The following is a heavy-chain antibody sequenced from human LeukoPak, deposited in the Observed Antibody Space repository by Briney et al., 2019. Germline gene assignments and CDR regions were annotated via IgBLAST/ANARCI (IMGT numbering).Heavy chain of an antibody. V-gene: IGHV3-48*03. Sequence: PGGSLRLSCAASGFSFSNYEMSWVRQAPGGGLQWVSYIDNGGATKYYVDSVKGRFTISRDNAKNSLYLQMNSLRAEDTAVYYCAKDQIVYCGGDCYSFDYWGQGTLVTVSS. CDR3: AKDQIVYCGGDCYSFDY. CDR1: GFSFSNYE. CDR2: IDNGGATK. J-gene: IGHJ4*02. D-gene: IGHD2-21*02.